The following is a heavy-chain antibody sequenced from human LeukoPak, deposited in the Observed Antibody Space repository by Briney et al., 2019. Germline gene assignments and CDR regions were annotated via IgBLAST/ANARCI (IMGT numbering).Heavy chain of an antibody. J-gene: IGHJ4*02. CDR3: ARGLGSRYCSSTSCYYFDY. Sequence: ASAKVSCKASGYTFTSYDINWVRQATGQGLEWMGWMNPNSGNTGYAQKFQGRVTMTRNTSISTAYMELSSLRSEDTAVYYCARGLGSRYCSSTSCYYFDYWGQGTLVTVSS. D-gene: IGHD2-2*01. CDR1: GYTFTSYD. V-gene: IGHV1-8*01. CDR2: MNPNSGNT.